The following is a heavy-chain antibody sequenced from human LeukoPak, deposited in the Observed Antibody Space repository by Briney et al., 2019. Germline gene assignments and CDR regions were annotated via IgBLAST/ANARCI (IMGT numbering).Heavy chain of an antibody. V-gene: IGHV4-59*08. CDR1: GGSISPYY. CDR3: ARHGGGGESYPRVFDY. D-gene: IGHD1-26*01. CDR2: IYYSGST. Sequence: PSETLSLTCTVSGGSISPYYWSWIRQPPGKGLEWIGYIYYSGSTNYNPSLKSRVTISVDTSKNQFSLKLGSVTAADTAVYYCARHGGGGESYPRVFDYWGRGTLVTVSS. J-gene: IGHJ4*02.